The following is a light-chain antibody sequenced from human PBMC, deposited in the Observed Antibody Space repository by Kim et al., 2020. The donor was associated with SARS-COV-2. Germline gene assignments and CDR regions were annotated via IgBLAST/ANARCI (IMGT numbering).Light chain of an antibody. CDR2: QDD. CDR3: LAWDSDTHNYV. CDR1: KLGDKY. J-gene: IGLJ1*01. V-gene: IGLV3-1*01. Sequence: SYELTQPPSVSVSPGQTASITCSGDKLGDKYACWYQQKPGQSPVLVIYQDDKRPSGIPERFSGSNSGNTATLTISGTQAMDEADYYCLAWDSDTHNYVFGAGTKVTVL.